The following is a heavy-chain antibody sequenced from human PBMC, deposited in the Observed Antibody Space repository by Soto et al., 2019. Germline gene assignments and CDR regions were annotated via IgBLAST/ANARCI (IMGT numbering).Heavy chain of an antibody. CDR2: IYSGGST. V-gene: IGHV3-53*04. CDR1: GFTVSSNY. CDR3: AREGTSGVTGTPDAFDI. Sequence: GGSLRLSCAASGFTVSSNYMSWVRQAPGKGLEWVSVIYSGGSTYYADSVKGRFTISRHNSKNTLYLQMNSLRAEDTAVYYCAREGTSGVTGTPDAFDIWGQGTMVTVSS. D-gene: IGHD1-20*01. J-gene: IGHJ3*02.